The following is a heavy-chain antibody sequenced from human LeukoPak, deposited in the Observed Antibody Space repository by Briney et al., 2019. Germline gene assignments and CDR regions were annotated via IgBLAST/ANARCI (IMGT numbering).Heavy chain of an antibody. CDR3: ARHERLTIFGVVTLFDY. D-gene: IGHD3-3*01. J-gene: IGHJ4*02. CDR1: GGSISSYY. CDR2: IYYSGST. Sequence: SETLSLTCTVSGGSISSYYWSWIRQPPGKGLEWIGYIYYSGSTNYNPSLKSRVTISVDTSKNQFSLKLSSVTAADTAVYYCARHERLTIFGVVTLFDYWGQGTLVTVSS. V-gene: IGHV4-59*01.